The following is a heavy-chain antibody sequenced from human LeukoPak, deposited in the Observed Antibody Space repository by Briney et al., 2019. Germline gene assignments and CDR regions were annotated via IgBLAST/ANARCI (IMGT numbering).Heavy chain of an antibody. CDR1: GFTFDDYG. V-gene: IGHV3-11*01. Sequence: GGSLRLSCAASGFTFDDYGMSWVRQAPGKGLEWVSYISSSGSTIYYADSVKGRFTISRDNAKNSLYLQMNSLRAEDTAVYYCARGRRWATVTTSGEGAEYFQHWGQGTLVTVSS. CDR2: ISSSGSTI. CDR3: ARGRRWATVTTSGEGAEYFQH. D-gene: IGHD4-17*01. J-gene: IGHJ1*01.